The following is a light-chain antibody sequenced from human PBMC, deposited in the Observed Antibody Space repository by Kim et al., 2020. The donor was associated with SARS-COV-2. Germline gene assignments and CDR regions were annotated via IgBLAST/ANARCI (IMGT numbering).Light chain of an antibody. CDR3: QKYNSAPWT. Sequence: ASVGDRVTITCRASQDIANSLAWYQQKPGKVPKLLIYAASALQSGVPSRFSGSGSGTEFTLTIGSLQTEDVATYYCQKYNSAPWTFGPGTKVDIK. J-gene: IGKJ1*01. CDR2: AAS. CDR1: QDIANS. V-gene: IGKV1-27*01.